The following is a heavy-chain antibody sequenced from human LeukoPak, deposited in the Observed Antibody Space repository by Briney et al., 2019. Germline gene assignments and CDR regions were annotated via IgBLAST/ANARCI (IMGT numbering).Heavy chain of an antibody. J-gene: IGHJ4*02. Sequence: ASVKVSCKVPGYTLTELSMHWVRQAPGKGLEWMGGFDPEDGETIYAQKFQGRVTMTEDTSTDTAYMELSSLRSEDTAVYYCATAGLRFGESPVFDYWGQGTLVTVSS. CDR2: FDPEDGET. V-gene: IGHV1-24*01. D-gene: IGHD3-10*01. CDR3: ATAGLRFGESPVFDY. CDR1: GYTLTELS.